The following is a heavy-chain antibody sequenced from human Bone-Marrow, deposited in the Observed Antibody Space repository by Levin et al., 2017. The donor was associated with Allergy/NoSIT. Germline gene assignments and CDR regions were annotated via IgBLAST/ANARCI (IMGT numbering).Heavy chain of an antibody. V-gene: IGHV3-9*01. Sequence: GGSLRLSCAASGFTFDDHAMNWVRQTPGKGLEWISSISWNSDRIGYADSVKGRFTISRDNAKNSVYLQMDSLRPEDTAQYYCARDPYYYDSSAYSHFDSWGQGSLVIVSA. D-gene: IGHD3-22*01. CDR2: ISWNSDRI. J-gene: IGHJ4*02. CDR3: ARDPYYYDSSAYSHFDS. CDR1: GFTFDDHA.